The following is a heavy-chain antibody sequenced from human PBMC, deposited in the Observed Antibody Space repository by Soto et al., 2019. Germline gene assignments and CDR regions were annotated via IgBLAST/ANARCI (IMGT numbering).Heavy chain of an antibody. Sequence: SETLSLTCTVSGGSISSSSYYWGWIRQPPGKGLEWIGSIYYSGSTYYNPSLKSRVTISVDTSKNQFSLKLSSVTAADTAVYYCASESGICSSTSCYHYYYYGMDVWGQGTTVTVSS. V-gene: IGHV4-39*01. D-gene: IGHD2-2*01. CDR3: ASESGICSSTSCYHYYYYGMDV. CDR1: GGSISSSSYY. J-gene: IGHJ6*02. CDR2: IYYSGST.